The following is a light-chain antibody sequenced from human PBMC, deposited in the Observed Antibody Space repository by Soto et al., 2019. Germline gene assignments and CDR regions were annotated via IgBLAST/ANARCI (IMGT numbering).Light chain of an antibody. J-gene: IGLJ2*01. Sequence: QSALTQPASVSGSPGQSITISCTGTSSDVGGYNYVSWYQQHPGKAPKLMIYEVSNRPSGVSNRFSGSKSGNTAYLTISGLQAEDEADYYCSSYTSSRMVVFGGGTKVTVL. V-gene: IGLV2-14*01. CDR3: SSYTSSRMVV. CDR2: EVS. CDR1: SSDVGGYNY.